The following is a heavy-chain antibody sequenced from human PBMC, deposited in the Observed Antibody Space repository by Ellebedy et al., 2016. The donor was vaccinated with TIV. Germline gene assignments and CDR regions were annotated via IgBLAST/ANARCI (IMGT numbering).Heavy chain of an antibody. CDR2: INPNSGDT. J-gene: IGHJ4*02. CDR1: GGTFNTYP. D-gene: IGHD3-22*01. CDR3: VRDLTNYGSSSY. V-gene: IGHV1-2*02. Sequence: AASVKVSCKASGGTFNTYPVSWVRQAPGQGLEWVAWINPNSGDTAYAQNLQGRVTVTGDTSISTAYMELSRLISDDTAVYYCVRDLTNYGSSSYWGQGTLVTVSS.